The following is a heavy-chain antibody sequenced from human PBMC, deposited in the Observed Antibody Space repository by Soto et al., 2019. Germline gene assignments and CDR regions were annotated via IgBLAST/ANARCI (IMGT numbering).Heavy chain of an antibody. CDR3: ASLRSAKLGSWFDP. V-gene: IGHV3-30*03. CDR1: GLTLSRYG. Sequence: QVQLVESGGGVVQPGRSLRLSCAASGLTLSRYGMHWVRQAPGKGLEWVAVISYDGSSKYYADFVKGRFTISRDNSKNTLYLQMSSLRAEDTAVYYCASLRSAKLGSWFDPCGPATLVTVSS. CDR2: ISYDGSSK. J-gene: IGHJ5*02. D-gene: IGHD3-10*01.